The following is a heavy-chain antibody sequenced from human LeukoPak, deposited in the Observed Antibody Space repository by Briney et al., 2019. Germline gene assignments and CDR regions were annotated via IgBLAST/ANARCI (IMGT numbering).Heavy chain of an antibody. CDR2: IYHSGST. CDR3: ARRSYNSPFRY. CDR1: GYSISSGYY. J-gene: IGHJ4*02. Sequence: PSETLSLTCTVSGYSISSGYYWGCSRPPPGKGLEWIGSIYHSGSTYYNPSLKSRVTISVDTSKNQFSLKLSSVTAADTAVYYCARRSYNSPFRYWGQGTLVTVSS. V-gene: IGHV4-38-2*02. D-gene: IGHD5-24*01.